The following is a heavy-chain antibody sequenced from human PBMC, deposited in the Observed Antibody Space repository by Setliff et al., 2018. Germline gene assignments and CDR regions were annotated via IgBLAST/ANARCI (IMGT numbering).Heavy chain of an antibody. CDR3: ARATRNNFDY. V-gene: IGHV4-38-2*02. Sequence: KTSETLSLTCTVSGYSISSGYIWGWIRQPPGKGLEWVGNIGHTGSINYNPSLKSRVTISMDTSKNQFSLKLSSVTAADTAVYYCARATRNNFDYWGQGTLVTVSS. J-gene: IGHJ4*02. CDR1: GYSISSGYI. CDR2: IGHTGSI.